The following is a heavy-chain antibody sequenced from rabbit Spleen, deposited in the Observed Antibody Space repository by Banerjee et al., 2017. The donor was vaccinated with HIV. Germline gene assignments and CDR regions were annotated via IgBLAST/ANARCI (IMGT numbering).Heavy chain of an antibody. Sequence: QEQLVESGGGLVQPGGSLKLSCTASGFSFSNKAVMCWVRQTPGKGLEWIACINAGSSGSTWYASWVNGRFTISKTSSTTVTLQMTSLTAADTATYFCARLDDSAYYYNLWGPGTLVTVS. CDR2: INAGSSGST. V-gene: IGHV1S45*01. CDR1: GFSFSNKAV. D-gene: IGHD1-1*01. J-gene: IGHJ4*01. CDR3: ARLDDSAYYYNL.